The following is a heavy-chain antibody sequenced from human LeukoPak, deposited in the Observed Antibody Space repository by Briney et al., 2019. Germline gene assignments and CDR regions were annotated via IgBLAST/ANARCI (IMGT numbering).Heavy chain of an antibody. V-gene: IGHV4-61*01. CDR1: GGSISSGSYY. CDR2: SYYTGNT. Sequence: SETLSLTCTVSGGSISSGSYYWTWIRQPPGKGLEWIGYSYYTGNTNYNPSLKSRVTISVDTSKNQFSLKLSSVTAADTAVYYCARDAGYCSGGSCYHDYFDYWGQGTLVTVSS. J-gene: IGHJ4*02. D-gene: IGHD2-15*01. CDR3: ARDAGYCSGGSCYHDYFDY.